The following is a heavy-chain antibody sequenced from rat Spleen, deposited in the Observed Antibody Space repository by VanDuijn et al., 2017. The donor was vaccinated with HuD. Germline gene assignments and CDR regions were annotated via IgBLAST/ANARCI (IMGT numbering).Heavy chain of an antibody. CDR1: GFTFSNFG. Sequence: EVQLVESGGGLVQPGRSLKLSCEVSGFTFSNFGFVWVRQAPTKGLEWVASISPGGGNTFYRDSVKGRFTISRDNAKTTLYLQMDSLRSEDTATYYCTTERYPPFAYWGQGTLVTVSS. CDR3: TTERYPPFAY. V-gene: IGHV5S13*01. D-gene: IGHD1-5*01. CDR2: ISPGGGNT. J-gene: IGHJ3*01.